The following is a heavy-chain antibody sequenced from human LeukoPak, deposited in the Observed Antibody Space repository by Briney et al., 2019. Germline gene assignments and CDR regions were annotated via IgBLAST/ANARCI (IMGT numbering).Heavy chain of an antibody. Sequence: PGGSLRLSCAASGFTFSSYWMSWVRQAPGKGLEWVANLKQDGSEKYYVDSVKGRFTISRDNAKNSLYVQMNSLRAEDTAVYYCARLPAGGKPSFDYWGQGTPVTVSS. J-gene: IGHJ4*02. D-gene: IGHD4-23*01. V-gene: IGHV3-7*05. CDR1: GFTFSSYW. CDR2: LKQDGSEK. CDR3: ARLPAGGKPSFDY.